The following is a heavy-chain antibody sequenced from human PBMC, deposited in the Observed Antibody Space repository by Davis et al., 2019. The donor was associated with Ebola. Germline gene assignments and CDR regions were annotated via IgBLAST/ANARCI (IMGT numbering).Heavy chain of an antibody. D-gene: IGHD3-3*01. CDR2: ISSSGSTI. J-gene: IGHJ6*02. Sequence: GGSLRLSCAASGFTFSSYEMNWVRQAPGKGLEWVSYISSSGSTIYYADPVKGRFTISRDNAKNSLYLQMNSLRAEDTAVYYCARRGSDFWSGFYYYYYGMDVWGQGTTVTVSS. CDR3: ARRGSDFWSGFYYYYYGMDV. CDR1: GFTFSSYE. V-gene: IGHV3-48*03.